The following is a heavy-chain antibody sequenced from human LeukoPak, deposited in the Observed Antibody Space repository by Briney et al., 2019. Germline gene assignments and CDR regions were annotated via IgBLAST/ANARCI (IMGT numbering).Heavy chain of an antibody. Sequence: SETLSLTCAVYGGSFSGYYWSWIRQPPGKGLEWIGYIYYSGSTNYNPSLKSRVTISVDTSKNQFSLKLSSVTAADTAVYYCAREAVAGTVYFDYWGQGTLVTVSS. V-gene: IGHV4-59*01. CDR3: AREAVAGTVYFDY. CDR2: IYYSGST. CDR1: GGSFSGYY. D-gene: IGHD6-19*01. J-gene: IGHJ4*02.